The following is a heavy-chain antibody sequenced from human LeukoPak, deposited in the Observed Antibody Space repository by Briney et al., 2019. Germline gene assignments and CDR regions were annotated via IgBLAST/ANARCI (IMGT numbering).Heavy chain of an antibody. Sequence: PGGSLRLSCAASGFIFSSYAMSWVRQAPGKGPEWVSAISGSGGSTYYADSVKGRFTISRDNSKNTLYLQMNSLRVEDTAVYYCAREAAADPYYFDYWGQGTPVTVSS. CDR2: ISGSGGST. CDR3: AREAAADPYYFDY. D-gene: IGHD6-13*01. J-gene: IGHJ4*02. CDR1: GFIFSSYA. V-gene: IGHV3-23*01.